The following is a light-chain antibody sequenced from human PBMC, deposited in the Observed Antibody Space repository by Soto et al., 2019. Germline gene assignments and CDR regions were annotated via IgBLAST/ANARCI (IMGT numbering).Light chain of an antibody. CDR2: EVT. Sequence: QSVLTQPPSASGSPGQSVTISCTGTSSDVGGYNFVSWYQHHPDKAPKLIIYEVTKRPSGVPDPFSGSKSGNTASLTISGLQPEDEADYYCSSYTTSNTRQIVFGTGTKVTVL. J-gene: IGLJ1*01. CDR1: SSDVGGYNF. V-gene: IGLV2-8*01. CDR3: SSYTTSNTRQIV.